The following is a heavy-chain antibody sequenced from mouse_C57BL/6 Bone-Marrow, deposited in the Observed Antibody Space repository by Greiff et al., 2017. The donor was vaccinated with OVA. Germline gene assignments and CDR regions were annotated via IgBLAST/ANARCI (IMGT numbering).Heavy chain of an antibody. D-gene: IGHD2-1*01. CDR3: ARQNGNHGYAMDY. CDR1: GFTFSDYY. CDR2: ISNGGGST. J-gene: IGHJ4*01. V-gene: IGHV5-12*01. Sequence: EVHLVESGGGLVQPGGSLKLSCAASGFTFSDYYMYWVRQTPEKRLEWVAYISNGGGSTYYQDTVKGRFTFSIDNAKNTLYLQMSRLKSEDTAMYYCARQNGNHGYAMDYWGQGTSVTFSS.